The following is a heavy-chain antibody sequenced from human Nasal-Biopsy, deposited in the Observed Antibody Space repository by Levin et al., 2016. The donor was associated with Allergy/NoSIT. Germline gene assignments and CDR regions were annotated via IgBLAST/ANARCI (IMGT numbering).Heavy chain of an antibody. Sequence: SETLSLTCTVSGGSISSDLYYWGWIRQPPGKGLEWIGSIYYSGTTYYNPSLKSRVTMSVDTSKNQFSLKLGSVTAADTAVYYCARHLRRESNYGRTEFDYWGQGTLVTYLL. CDR3: ARHLRRESNYGRTEFDY. CDR2: IYYSGTT. CDR1: GGSISSDLYY. V-gene: IGHV4-39*01. J-gene: IGHJ4*02. D-gene: IGHD3-10*01.